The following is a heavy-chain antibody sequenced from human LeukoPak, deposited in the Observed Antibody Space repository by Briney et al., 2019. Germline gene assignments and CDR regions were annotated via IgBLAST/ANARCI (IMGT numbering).Heavy chain of an antibody. CDR3: AKAAGYWNWFDP. Sequence: GGSLRLSCAASGFTFSSYGMHWVRQAPGKGLEWVAFIRYDGSNKYYADSVKGRFTISRDNSKNTLYLQMNSLRAEDTAVYYCAKAAGYWNWFDPWGQGTLVTVSS. J-gene: IGHJ5*02. CDR1: GFTFSSYG. D-gene: IGHD6-13*01. V-gene: IGHV3-30*02. CDR2: IRYDGSNK.